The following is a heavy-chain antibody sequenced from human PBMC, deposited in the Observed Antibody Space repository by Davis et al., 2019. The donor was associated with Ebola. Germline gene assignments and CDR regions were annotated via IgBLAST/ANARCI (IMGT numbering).Heavy chain of an antibody. CDR3: ATGTDLDY. J-gene: IGHJ4*02. CDR2: IWYDGSNK. Sequence: GGSLRLSCAASGFTFSSYGMHWVRQAPGKGLEWVAVIWYDGSNKYYADSVKGRFSISRDTSKNTLFLQMKSLRAEDTAVYYCATGTDLDYWGPGIRVTVSS. CDR1: GFTFSSYG. D-gene: IGHD1/OR15-1a*01. V-gene: IGHV3-33*01.